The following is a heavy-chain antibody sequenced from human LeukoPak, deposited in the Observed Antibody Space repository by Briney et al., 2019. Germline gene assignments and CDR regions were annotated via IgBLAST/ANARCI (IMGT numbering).Heavy chain of an antibody. CDR1: GYTFSDYF. CDR2: INPYNGGT. D-gene: IGHD2-15*01. Sequence: ASVKVSCKASGYTFSDYFIHWVRQAPGQGLEWMGRINPYNGGTTYAQSFQGRVTLTRDTSITTVYLELTGLRSDDTAVYYCASLQGGSSDWLDPWGQGTLVTVSS. J-gene: IGHJ5*02. CDR3: ASLQGGSSDWLDP. V-gene: IGHV1-2*06.